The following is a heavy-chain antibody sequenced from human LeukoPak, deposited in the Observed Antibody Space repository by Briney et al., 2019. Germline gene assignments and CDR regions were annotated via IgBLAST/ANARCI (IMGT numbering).Heavy chain of an antibody. CDR3: ARGPPQTEQWIVDWYFDL. CDR1: GGSISSYY. D-gene: IGHD5-12*01. Sequence: SETLSLTCTVSGGSISSYYWSWIRQPPGKGLEWIGYIYYSGSTNYNPSLKSRVTISVDTSKNQFSLKLSSVTAADTAVYYCARGPPQTEQWIVDWYFDLWAVAPWSLSPQ. J-gene: IGHJ2*01. V-gene: IGHV4-59*01. CDR2: IYYSGST.